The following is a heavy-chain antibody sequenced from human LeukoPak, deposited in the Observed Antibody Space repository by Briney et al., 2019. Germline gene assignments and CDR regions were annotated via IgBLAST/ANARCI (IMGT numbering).Heavy chain of an antibody. CDR2: IKSDGSGT. J-gene: IGHJ4*02. CDR1: GFTFSSYW. Sequence: SGGSLRLSCAASGFTFSSYWMHWVRQAPGKGLVWVSCIKSDGSGTTYADSVKGRFTISRDNAKNTLYLQMNSLRAEDTAVYFCAREFRKPSTGDWGQGTLVTVSS. D-gene: IGHD1-14*01. V-gene: IGHV3-74*01. CDR3: AREFRKPSTGD.